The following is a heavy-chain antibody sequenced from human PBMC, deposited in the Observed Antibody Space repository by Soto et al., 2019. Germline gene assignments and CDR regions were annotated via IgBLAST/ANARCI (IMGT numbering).Heavy chain of an antibody. Sequence: QVQLVQSGAEVKKPGASVKVSCKASGYSFTDYHVHWVRQAPGQGLEWLGRINPKSGGTSTAQKFQGWVTMTRDTPINTAYMALTRLRSDDTAVYYCARGHSTDCSNGVCSFFYNHEMDVWGQGTPITV. CDR2: INPKSGGT. CDR1: GYSFTDYH. J-gene: IGHJ6*02. CDR3: ARGHSTDCSNGVCSFFYNHEMDV. D-gene: IGHD2-8*01. V-gene: IGHV1-2*04.